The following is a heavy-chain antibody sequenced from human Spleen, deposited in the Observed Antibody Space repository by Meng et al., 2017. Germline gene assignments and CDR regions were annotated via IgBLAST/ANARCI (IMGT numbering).Heavy chain of an antibody. J-gene: IGHJ4*02. CDR3: TTNER. Sequence: GESLKISCAASGFTFSNYAMNWVRQAPGKGLEWVSAISGSGGRTYYADSVKGRFTISRDNAKNSLYLQMNSLTAEDTAVYYCTTNERWGQGTLVTVSS. V-gene: IGHV3-23*01. CDR1: GFTFSNYA. CDR2: ISGSGGRT.